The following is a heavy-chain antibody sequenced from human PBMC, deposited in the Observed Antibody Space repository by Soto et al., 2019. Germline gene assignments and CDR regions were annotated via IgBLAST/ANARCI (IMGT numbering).Heavy chain of an antibody. CDR1: GFSFSDYY. CDR2: ISSSGSTI. J-gene: IGHJ6*02. Sequence: QVQLVESAGGLVKPGGSLRLSCAASGFSFSDYYMSWIRQAPGKGLEWISYISSSGSTIYYADSVKGRFTVSRDNAKDSLWLQVNSLRAEDTAVYYCARNGYCSRDACSYGVDVWGQGTTVTVSS. D-gene: IGHD2-15*01. V-gene: IGHV3-11*01. CDR3: ARNGYCSRDACSYGVDV.